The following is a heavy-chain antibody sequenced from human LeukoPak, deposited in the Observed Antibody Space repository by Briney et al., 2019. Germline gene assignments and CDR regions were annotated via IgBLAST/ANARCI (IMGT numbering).Heavy chain of an antibody. CDR2: ISSGGSST. D-gene: IGHD3-10*01. J-gene: IGHJ4*02. CDR1: GFTFSNYD. Sequence: EGSLRLSCAASGFTFSNYDMTWVRQAPGKGLEWVSSISSGGSSTHYADSVKGRFTMSRDKSKNTVYLQMSSLRAEDTAIYYCAKRAQGLGSPFDYWGQGTLSPSPQ. CDR3: AKRAQGLGSPFDY. V-gene: IGHV3-23*01.